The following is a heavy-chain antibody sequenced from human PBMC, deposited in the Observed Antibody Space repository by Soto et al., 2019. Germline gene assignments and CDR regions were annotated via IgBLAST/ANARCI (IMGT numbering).Heavy chain of an antibody. CDR2: IYYSGNT. J-gene: IGHJ4*02. Sequence: SLTCTVSGGSISSGGSYWGWIRQSPGKGLEWIGYIYYSGNTILNPSLRSRVTLSVDTSKNQFSLNLSSVTAADTAVYYCVRYCSTTKCPFDYWGQGTLVTVSS. CDR3: VRYCSTTKCPFDY. D-gene: IGHD2-2*01. V-gene: IGHV4-30-4*01. CDR1: GGSISSGGSY.